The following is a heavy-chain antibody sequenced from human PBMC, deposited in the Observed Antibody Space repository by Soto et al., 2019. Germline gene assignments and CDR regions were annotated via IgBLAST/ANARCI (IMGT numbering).Heavy chain of an antibody. J-gene: IGHJ4*02. CDR3: AKDPHRHPSLAYYFDY. CDR2: ISGSGGST. V-gene: IGHV3-23*01. Sequence: RLSCAASGFTFSSYAMSWVRQAPGKGLEWVSAISGSGGSTYYADSVKGRFTISRDNSKNTLYLQMNSLRAEDTAVYYCAKDPHRHPSLAYYFDYRGQGTLVTVS. CDR1: GFTFSSYA.